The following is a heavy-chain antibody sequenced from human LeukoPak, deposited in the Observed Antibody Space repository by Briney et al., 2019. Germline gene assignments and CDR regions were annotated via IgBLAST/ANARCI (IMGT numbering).Heavy chain of an antibody. CDR1: GYTFTNYG. J-gene: IGHJ4*02. CDR2: ISPYNGNT. Sequence: ASVKVSCKASGYTFTNYGITWVRQAPGQGLEWMAWISPYNGNTKYVQNLQGRLTITTDTSTSTAYMELRSLTSDDTAVYFCAREESIGRYQFLHDSWGQGTLVTVSS. D-gene: IGHD1-26*01. CDR3: AREESIGRYQFLHDS. V-gene: IGHV1-18*01.